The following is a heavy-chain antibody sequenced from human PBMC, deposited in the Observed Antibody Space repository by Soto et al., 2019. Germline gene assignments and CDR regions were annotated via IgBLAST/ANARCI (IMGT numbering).Heavy chain of an antibody. CDR3: ASAWIQLWLPDY. V-gene: IGHV4-39*01. D-gene: IGHD5-18*01. Sequence: TRSLTCTVSGGSISNSSYYWGWIRQPPGKGLEWIGSIYYSGSTYYNPSLKSRVTISVDTSKNQFSLKLSPVTAADTAVYYCASAWIQLWLPDYWGQGTLVTVS. J-gene: IGHJ4*02. CDR1: GGSISNSSYY. CDR2: IYYSGST.